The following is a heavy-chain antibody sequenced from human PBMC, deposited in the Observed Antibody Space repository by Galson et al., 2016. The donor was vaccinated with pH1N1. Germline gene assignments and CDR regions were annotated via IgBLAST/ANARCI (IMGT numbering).Heavy chain of an antibody. Sequence: SLRLSCAASGFTFNSYWMTWVRQAPGKGLEWVASIKQDGSETYYVDSVKGRFTVSRDNAKNSLNLQMNRPRAEDTAVYYCVRIGSAYDTYCYEYGMDVWGQGTTVTVSS. D-gene: IGHD5-12*01. CDR3: VRIGSAYDTYCYEYGMDV. J-gene: IGHJ6*02. V-gene: IGHV3-7*01. CDR2: IKQDGSET. CDR1: GFTFNSYW.